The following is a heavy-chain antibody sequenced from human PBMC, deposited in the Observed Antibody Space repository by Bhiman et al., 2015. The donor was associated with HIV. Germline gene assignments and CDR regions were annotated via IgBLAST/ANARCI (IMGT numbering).Heavy chain of an antibody. CDR2: ITGTGRGT. Sequence: EVQLVESGGGLVKPGGSLRLSCAASGFTFSSYAMHWVRQAPGKGLEYVSAITGTGRGTYYADSVTGRFSISRDNSKNTLYLQMGSLRAEDTAVYYCARKSGSSDKGFYSYYMDVWGKGTTVTVSS. CDR1: GFTFSSYA. V-gene: IGHV3-64*07. D-gene: IGHD6-25*01. CDR3: ARKSGSSDKGFYSYYMDV. J-gene: IGHJ6*03.